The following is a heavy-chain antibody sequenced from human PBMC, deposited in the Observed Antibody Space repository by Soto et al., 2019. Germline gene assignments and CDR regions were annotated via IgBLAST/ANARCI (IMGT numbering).Heavy chain of an antibody. D-gene: IGHD3-10*01. CDR3: ANPRPMVRGDLDY. J-gene: IGHJ4*02. CDR1: GFTFSSYD. Sequence: EVQVLESGGGLVQPGGSLRLSCAASGFTFSSYDMSWVRQAPGKGLEWVSAINGSGGSTYYADSVKRRFTISRDNSKNTLYLQMNSLRAEDTAVYYCANPRPMVRGDLDYWGQGTLVTVSS. CDR2: INGSGGST. V-gene: IGHV3-23*01.